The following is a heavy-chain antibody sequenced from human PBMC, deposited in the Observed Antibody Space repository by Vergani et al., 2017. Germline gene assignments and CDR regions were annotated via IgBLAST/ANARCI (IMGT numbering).Heavy chain of an antibody. D-gene: IGHD3-22*01. J-gene: IGHJ5*02. CDR3: ARDPSYYYDSSGQNWFDP. CDR2: ISSSSSYI. Sequence: EVQLVESGGGLVKPGGSLRLSCAASGFTFSSYSMNWVRQAPGKGLEWVSSISSSSSYIYYADSVKGRFTISRDNAKNSLYLQMNNLRAEDTAVYYCARDPSYYYDSSGQNWFDPWGQGTLVTVSS. V-gene: IGHV3-21*01. CDR1: GFTFSSYS.